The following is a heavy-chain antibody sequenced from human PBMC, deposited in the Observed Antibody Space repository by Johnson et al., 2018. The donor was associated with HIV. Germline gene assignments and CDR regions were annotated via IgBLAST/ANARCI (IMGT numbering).Heavy chain of an antibody. Sequence: QEQLVESGGGVVQPGGSLRLSCAASGLTFSSYGMHWVRQAPGKGLEWMAFLRYDGNNKYYAVSVKGRFTISRDNSKNTLYLQMNSLRVEDTAVYYCAKDGGWPENAFDIWGQGTMVTVSS. J-gene: IGHJ3*02. CDR1: GLTFSSYG. V-gene: IGHV3-30*02. CDR3: AKDGGWPENAFDI. D-gene: IGHD6-19*01. CDR2: LRYDGNNK.